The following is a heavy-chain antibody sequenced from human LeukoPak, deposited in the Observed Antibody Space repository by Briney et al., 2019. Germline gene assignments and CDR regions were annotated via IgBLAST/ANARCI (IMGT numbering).Heavy chain of an antibody. CDR1: GGSISSSSYY. CDR3: ARLGSGWYYFDY. Sequence: PSESLSLTCTVSGGSISSSSYYWGWIRQPPGKGLEWIGSIYYSGSTYYNPSLKSRVTMSVDTSKNRFSLKVSSVTAADTAVYYCARLGSGWYYFDYWGQGTLVTVSS. CDR2: IYYSGST. V-gene: IGHV4-39*01. J-gene: IGHJ4*02. D-gene: IGHD6-19*01.